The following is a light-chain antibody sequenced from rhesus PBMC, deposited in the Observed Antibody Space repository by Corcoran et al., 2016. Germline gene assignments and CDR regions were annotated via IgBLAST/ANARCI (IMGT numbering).Light chain of an antibody. J-gene: IGKJ1*01. Sequence: EIVLTQSPTSMAVSQGERVTISCTASSSVSTSYLHWYQQKPGFPPRLLVYRTPRLASGVPARFSGSGSGTSYTLPISSMEAEDAANYYCQQGNSIPWTFGQGTKVEIK. CDR2: RTP. CDR3: QQGNSIPWT. V-gene: IGKV3-42*01. CDR1: SSVSTS.